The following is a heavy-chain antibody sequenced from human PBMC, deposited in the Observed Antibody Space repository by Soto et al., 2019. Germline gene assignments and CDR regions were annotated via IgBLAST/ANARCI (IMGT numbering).Heavy chain of an antibody. V-gene: IGHV3-30*18. Sequence: EGSLRRSCAASGFSFCRYGMHWVRQAPGKGLEWVAVISNDGSNKYYADSVKGRFTISRDNSKNTLYLQMNSRRAEDTAVYYCGKVLTVAGTGWFDPWGQGTQVTVSS. CDR3: GKVLTVAGTGWFDP. J-gene: IGHJ5*02. CDR2: ISNDGSNK. D-gene: IGHD6-19*01. CDR1: GFSFCRYG.